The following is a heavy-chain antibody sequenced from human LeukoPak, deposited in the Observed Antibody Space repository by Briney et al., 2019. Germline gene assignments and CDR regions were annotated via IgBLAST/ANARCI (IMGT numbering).Heavy chain of an antibody. CDR1: GDSISSGDYY. CDR3: ARGPYSYDSSGAFDI. V-gene: IGHV4-61*02. Sequence: SETLSLTCTVSGDSISSGDYYWSWIRQPAGKGLEWIGRISSSGSTNYNPSLKSRVTISVDTSKNQFSLKLSSVTAADTAVYFCARGPYSYDSSGAFDIWGQGTLVTVSS. D-gene: IGHD3-22*01. J-gene: IGHJ4*02. CDR2: ISSSGST.